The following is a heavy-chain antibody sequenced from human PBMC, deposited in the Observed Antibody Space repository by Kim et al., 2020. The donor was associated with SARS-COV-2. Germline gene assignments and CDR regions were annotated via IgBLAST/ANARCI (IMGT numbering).Heavy chain of an antibody. CDR1: GGSISSYY. CDR3: ARDGGKNYYYGMDV. CDR2: IYYSGST. Sequence: SETLSLTCTVSGGSISSYYWSWIRQPPGKGLEWIGYIYYSGSTNYNPSLKSRVTISVDTSKNQFSLKLSSVTAADTAVYYCARDGGKNYYYGMDVWGQGTTVTVSS. J-gene: IGHJ6*02. V-gene: IGHV4-59*13. D-gene: IGHD3-16*01.